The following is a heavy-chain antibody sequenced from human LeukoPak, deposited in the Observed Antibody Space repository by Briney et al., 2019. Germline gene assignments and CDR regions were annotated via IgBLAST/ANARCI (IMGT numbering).Heavy chain of an antibody. CDR1: GFTFDDYT. J-gene: IGHJ4*02. CDR3: ARFIAAPYYFDY. Sequence: GGSLRLSCAASGFTFDDYTMHWVRQAPGKGLEWVSLISWHSGDTSYADSVKGRFTISRDNSKNSLYLQMNSLRAEDTAVYYCARFIAAPYYFDYWGRGTLVTVSS. D-gene: IGHD6-13*01. CDR2: ISWHSGDT. V-gene: IGHV3-43*01.